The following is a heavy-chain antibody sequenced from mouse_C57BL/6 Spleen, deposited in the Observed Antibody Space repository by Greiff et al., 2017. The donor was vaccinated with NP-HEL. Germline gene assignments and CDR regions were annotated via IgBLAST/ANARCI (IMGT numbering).Heavy chain of an antibody. Sequence: VQLQQSGPGLVQPSQSLSITCTVSGFSLTSYGVHWVRQPPGKGLEWLGVIWSGGSTDYNAAFISRLGISKDNSKSQVFFKMNSLQADDTAIYYCAKNPRLHYYAMDYWGQGTSVTVSS. D-gene: IGHD2-2*01. V-gene: IGHV2-4*01. CDR1: GFSLTSYG. CDR3: AKNPRLHYYAMDY. CDR2: IWSGGST. J-gene: IGHJ4*01.